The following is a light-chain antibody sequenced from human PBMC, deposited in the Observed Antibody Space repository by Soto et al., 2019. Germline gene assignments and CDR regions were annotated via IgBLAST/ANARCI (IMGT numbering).Light chain of an antibody. CDR2: AAS. Sequence: DAQMTQSPSSLSASVGDSVTITCRASQSIGTYLDWYQHKPGKAPKLLIYAASTLQSGVPSRLSGSGSATDFTLTISSLQPEDFATYYCQESHSTFSQGTKLDIK. V-gene: IGKV1-39*01. CDR1: QSIGTY. CDR3: QESHST. J-gene: IGKJ2*01.